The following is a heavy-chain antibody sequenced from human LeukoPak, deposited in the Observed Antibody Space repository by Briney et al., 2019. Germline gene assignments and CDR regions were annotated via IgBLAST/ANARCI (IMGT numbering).Heavy chain of an antibody. V-gene: IGHV3-30*02. CDR3: GKDHGDYGSDF. CDR2: IRSDGSYK. CDR1: GFTFSRYG. J-gene: IGHJ4*02. Sequence: PGGSLRLSCAASGFTFSRYGMHWVRQAPGKGLEWVAFIRSDGSYKYYADSVKGRFTISRDNPKNTLYLQMNSLRAEDTAVYYCGKDHGDYGSDFWGQGTLVTVSS. D-gene: IGHD4-17*01.